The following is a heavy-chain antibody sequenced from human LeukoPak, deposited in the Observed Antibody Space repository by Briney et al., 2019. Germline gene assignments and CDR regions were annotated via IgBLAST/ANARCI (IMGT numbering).Heavy chain of an antibody. V-gene: IGHV1-69*13. D-gene: IGHD3-3*01. CDR3: AREHIRYYDSWSGPSPAQYYFDY. CDR1: GGTFSSYA. CDR2: IIPIFGTA. J-gene: IGHJ4*02. Sequence: SVKVSCKASGGTFSSYAISWVRQAPGQGLEWMGGIIPIFGTANYAQKFQGRVTITADESTSTAYMELSSLRSEDTAVYYCAREHIRYYDSWSGPSPAQYYFDYWGQGTLVTVSS.